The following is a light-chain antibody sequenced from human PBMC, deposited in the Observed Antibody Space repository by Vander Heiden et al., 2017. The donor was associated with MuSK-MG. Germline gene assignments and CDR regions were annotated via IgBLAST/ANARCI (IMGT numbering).Light chain of an antibody. CDR1: QSISSY. Sequence: DIQLTQSASSLSASVGDRVIITCRASQSISSYLNWYQQKPGKAPKLLIFAASSLQSGVPSSFSGSGSGTDFTLTISRLQPEDFATYYCQQSDSTPRTFGQGTRLEIK. V-gene: IGKV1-39*01. CDR2: AAS. CDR3: QQSDSTPRT. J-gene: IGKJ5*01.